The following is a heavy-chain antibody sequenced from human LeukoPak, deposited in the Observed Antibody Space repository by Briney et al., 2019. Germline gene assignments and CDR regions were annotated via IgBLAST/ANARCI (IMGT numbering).Heavy chain of an antibody. D-gene: IGHD3-10*01. CDR3: ARGGNPYYYFDY. CDR1: GFTFSSDE. Sequence: PGGSLRLSCAASGFTFSSDEMNWGRQAPGKGLGWGSYSSRSGSTISYADPVKGRFTISRDNSKTTLYIQMNSLRAEDTAVYYCARGGNPYYYFDYWGQGTLVTVSS. J-gene: IGHJ4*02. CDR2: SSRSGSTI. V-gene: IGHV3-48*03.